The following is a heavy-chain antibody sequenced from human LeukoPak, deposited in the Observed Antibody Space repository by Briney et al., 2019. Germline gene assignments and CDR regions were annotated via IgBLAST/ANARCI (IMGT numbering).Heavy chain of an antibody. CDR2: ISSNGYKK. J-gene: IGHJ3*02. Sequence: PGRSLRLSCAASGFTFSSYGLHWVRQAPGKGLEWVAVISSNGYKKFFADSVKGRFTISRDNSNNTLFLQMNSLRSEDSATYSCAKGGHNDMIGSAFDIWGQGTVVTVSS. D-gene: IGHD3-16*01. V-gene: IGHV3-30*18. CDR1: GFTFSSYG. CDR3: AKGGHNDMIGSAFDI.